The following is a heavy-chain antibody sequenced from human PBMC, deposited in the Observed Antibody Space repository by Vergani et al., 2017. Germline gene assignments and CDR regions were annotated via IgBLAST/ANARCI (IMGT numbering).Heavy chain of an antibody. Sequence: QVQLVQSGAEVKKPGSSVKVSCKASGGTFSSYAISWVRQAPGQGLEWMGGIIPIFGTANYAQKFQGRVTITADESTSTAYMELSSLRSEDTAVYYCARVYCSSTSCYIGFDWYFDLWGRGTLVTVSS. V-gene: IGHV1-69*01. J-gene: IGHJ2*01. CDR2: IIPIFGTA. D-gene: IGHD2-2*02. CDR3: ARVYCSSTSCYIGFDWYFDL. CDR1: GGTFSSYA.